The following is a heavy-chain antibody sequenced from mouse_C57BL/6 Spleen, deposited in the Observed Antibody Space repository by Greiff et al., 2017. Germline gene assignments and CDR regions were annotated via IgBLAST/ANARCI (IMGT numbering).Heavy chain of an antibody. CDR2: ISSGGSYT. D-gene: IGHD1-1*01. CDR3: ARRTTLVAYYYDY. Sequence: EVKVVESVGDLVKPGGSLKLSCAASGFTFSSYGMSWVRQTPDKRLEWVATISSGGSYTYYPDSVKGRFTISRDNAKNTLYLQMSSLKSEDTAMNYCARRTTLVAYYYDYWGQGTTLTVAS. J-gene: IGHJ2*01. V-gene: IGHV5-6*02. CDR1: GFTFSSYG.